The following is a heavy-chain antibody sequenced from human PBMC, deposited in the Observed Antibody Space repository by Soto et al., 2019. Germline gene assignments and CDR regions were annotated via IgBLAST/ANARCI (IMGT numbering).Heavy chain of an antibody. J-gene: IGHJ4*02. V-gene: IGHV4-39*01. CDR3: ARQKMQLWKPFDY. CDR1: GGSISSSSYH. Sequence: SETLSLTCTVSGGSISSSSYHWGWIRQPPGKGLEWIGSIYYGGSTHYNPSLKSRVTISVDTSKNQFSLRLTSVTAADTAAYYCARQKMQLWKPFDYWGQGTLVTVSS. CDR2: IYYGGST. D-gene: IGHD5-18*01.